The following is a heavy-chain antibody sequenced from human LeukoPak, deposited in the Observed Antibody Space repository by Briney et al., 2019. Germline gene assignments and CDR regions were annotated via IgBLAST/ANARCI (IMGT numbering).Heavy chain of an antibody. Sequence: SETLSLTCTVSGGFISSYYWSWIRQPPGKGLEGIGYIYYSGSTKYKPSLKSRVTISVDTSKNQFSLKLSSVTAADTAVYYCARGRFLDAFDIWGQGTMVTVSS. CDR1: GGFISSYY. V-gene: IGHV4-59*01. D-gene: IGHD3-3*01. CDR3: ARGRFLDAFDI. J-gene: IGHJ3*02. CDR2: IYYSGST.